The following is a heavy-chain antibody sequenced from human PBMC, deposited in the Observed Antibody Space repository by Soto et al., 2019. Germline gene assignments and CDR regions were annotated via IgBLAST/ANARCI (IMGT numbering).Heavy chain of an antibody. CDR1: GFTFDDYA. Sequence: GGSLRLSCAASGFTFDDYAMHWVRQAPGKGLEWVSGISWNSGSIGYADSVKGRFTTSRDNAKNSLYLQMNSLRAEDTALYYCAKDTDSSGYYDNWFDPWGQGTLVTVS. CDR2: ISWNSGSI. D-gene: IGHD3-22*01. V-gene: IGHV3-9*01. CDR3: AKDTDSSGYYDNWFDP. J-gene: IGHJ5*02.